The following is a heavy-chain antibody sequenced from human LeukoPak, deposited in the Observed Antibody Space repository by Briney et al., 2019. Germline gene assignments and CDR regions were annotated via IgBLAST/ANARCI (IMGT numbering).Heavy chain of an antibody. CDR2: ISGSGRST. V-gene: IGHV3-23*01. Sequence: GGSLRLSCAASGFTFSSYGMSWVRQAPGKGLEWVSAISGSGRSTYYADSVKGRFTISRDNSKNTLYLQMNSLRAEDTAVYYCAKGGAARPKIVWGQGTLVTVSS. D-gene: IGHD6-6*01. J-gene: IGHJ4*02. CDR3: AKGGAARPKIV. CDR1: GFTFSSYG.